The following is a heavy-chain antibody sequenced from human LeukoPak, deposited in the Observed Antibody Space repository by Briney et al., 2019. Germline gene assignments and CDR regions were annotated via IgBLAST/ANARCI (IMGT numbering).Heavy chain of an antibody. CDR1: GFTVSSNE. CDR3: AKERRRYCGGDCYSGY. CDR2: ISGSGGST. D-gene: IGHD2-21*02. V-gene: IGHV3-23*01. Sequence: GGSLRLSCAASGFTVSSNEMSWVRQAPGKGLEWVSAISGSGGSTYYADSVKGRFTISRDNSKNTLYLQMNSLRAEDTAVYYCAKERRRYCGGDCYSGYWGQGTLVTVSS. J-gene: IGHJ4*02.